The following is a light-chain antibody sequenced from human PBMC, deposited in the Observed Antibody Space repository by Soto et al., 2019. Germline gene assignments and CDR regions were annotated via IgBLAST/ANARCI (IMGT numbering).Light chain of an antibody. CDR2: DSS. V-gene: IGKV3-11*01. J-gene: IGKJ4*01. Sequence: EIVLTQFPATLSLSPGDGATLSCRASQSVSSYLAWYQQKRGQAPRLLIYDSSNRATGIPARFSGSGSGTDFSLIISSLEPEDFAVYYCQQRSSWPRTFGGGTKVDIK. CDR1: QSVSSY. CDR3: QQRSSWPRT.